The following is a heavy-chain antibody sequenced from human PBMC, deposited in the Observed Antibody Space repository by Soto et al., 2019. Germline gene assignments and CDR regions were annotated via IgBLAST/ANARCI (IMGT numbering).Heavy chain of an antibody. J-gene: IGHJ6*02. CDR2: INPDGGGT. V-gene: IGHV1-46*01. CDR3: AVCGNCLSREV. Sequence: QVQLVQSGAEVKKPGASVTVSCKASGYTFTGYYMHWVRLAPGQGLEWMGIINPDGGGTSYAQQFQGRVIMTRDTSRSTVYMAMRSRRSEDTAVSYCAVCGNCLSREVWGQGNTVTVSS. D-gene: IGHD2-15*01. CDR1: GYTFTGYY.